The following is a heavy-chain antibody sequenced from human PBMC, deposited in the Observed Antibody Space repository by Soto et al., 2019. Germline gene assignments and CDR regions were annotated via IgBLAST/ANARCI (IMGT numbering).Heavy chain of an antibody. CDR2: ISSSSSYI. D-gene: IGHD4-17*01. CDR3: ARGDDYGDDDLDY. Sequence: EVQLVESGGGLVKPGGSLRLSCAASGFTFSSYSMNWVRQAPGKGLEWVSSISSSSSYIYYADSVKGRVTISRDNAKNSLYLQMNSLRAEDTAVYYCARGDDYGDDDLDYWGQGTLVTVSS. V-gene: IGHV3-21*01. J-gene: IGHJ4*02. CDR1: GFTFSSYS.